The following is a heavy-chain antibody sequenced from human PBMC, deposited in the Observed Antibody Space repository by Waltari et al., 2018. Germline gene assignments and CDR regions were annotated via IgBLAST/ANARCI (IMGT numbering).Heavy chain of an antibody. CDR1: GGSFSGSY. CDR3: ARGGWFGATIPKSRLFYYMDV. CDR2: INHSGST. V-gene: IGHV4-34*01. D-gene: IGHD3-10*01. Sequence: QVQLQQWGAGLLKPSETLSLTCAVYGGSFSGSYWSWIRQPPGKGLEWIGEINHSGSTNYNPSLKSRVTISVDTSKNQFSLKLSSVTAADTAVYYCARGGWFGATIPKSRLFYYMDVWGKGTTVTISS. J-gene: IGHJ6*03.